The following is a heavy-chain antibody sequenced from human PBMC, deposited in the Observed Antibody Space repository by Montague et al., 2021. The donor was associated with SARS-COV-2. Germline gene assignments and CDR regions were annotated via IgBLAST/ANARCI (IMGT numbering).Heavy chain of an antibody. CDR3: ARQYYYDNNGFPAYDY. CDR1: GGSISSSSHY. J-gene: IGHJ4*02. V-gene: IGHV4-39*01. Sequence: SETLSLTCTVSGGSISSSSHYWICLPQPPGRGLQWKRSITYTGSTYYNPSLKSRVTISIDTSKNQFSLKLSSVTAADTAVYYCARQYYYDNNGFPAYDYWGRGTLVTVSS. CDR2: ITYTGST. D-gene: IGHD3-22*01.